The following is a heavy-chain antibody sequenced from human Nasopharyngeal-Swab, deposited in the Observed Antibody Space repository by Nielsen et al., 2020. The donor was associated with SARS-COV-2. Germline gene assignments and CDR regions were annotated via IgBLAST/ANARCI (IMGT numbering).Heavy chain of an antibody. CDR2: ISGSGDISGSGGST. J-gene: IGHJ4*02. D-gene: IGHD2/OR15-2a*01. CDR3: AKDLRGPYFF. V-gene: IGHV3-23*01. Sequence: LTCVASGFPFRTYGMSWVRQAPGKGLEWVSAISGSGDISGSGGSTYYADSVKGRFTISRDNSKNTLSLQMNSLRAEDTAVYYCAKDLRGPYFFWGQGTLVTVSS. CDR1: GFPFRTYG.